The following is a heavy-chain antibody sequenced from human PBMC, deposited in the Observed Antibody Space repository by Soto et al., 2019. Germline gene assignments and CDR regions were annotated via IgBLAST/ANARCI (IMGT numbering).Heavy chain of an antibody. J-gene: IGHJ6*02. D-gene: IGHD6-13*01. V-gene: IGHV3-13*01. CDR1: GFSFRIYD. CDR2: IGTAGDT. CDR3: ARDRGKGYSSSYYYYYGMDV. Sequence: LXLSFAASGFSFRIYDMHWVRQATVKGLEWVSAIGTAGDTYYPGSVKGRFTISRENAKNSLYLQMNSLRAGDTAVYYCARDRGKGYSSSYYYYYGMDVWGQGTTVTVSS.